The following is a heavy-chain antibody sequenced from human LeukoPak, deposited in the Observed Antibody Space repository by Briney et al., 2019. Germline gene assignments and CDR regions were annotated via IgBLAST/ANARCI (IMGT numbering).Heavy chain of an antibody. Sequence: GASVKVSCKASGYTFTSYDINWVRQAPGQGLEWMGRIIPILGIANYAQKFQGRVTTTADKSTSTAYMELSSLRSEDTAVYYCASNSGYDDYYGMDVWGQGTTVTVSS. CDR2: IIPILGIA. J-gene: IGHJ6*02. CDR3: ASNSGYDDYYGMDV. D-gene: IGHD5-12*01. CDR1: GYTFTSYD. V-gene: IGHV1-69*04.